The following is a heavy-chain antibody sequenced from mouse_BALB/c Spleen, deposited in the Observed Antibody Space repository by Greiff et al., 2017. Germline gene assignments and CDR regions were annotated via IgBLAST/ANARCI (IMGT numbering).Heavy chain of an antibody. CDR1: GFTFSSFG. CDR3: ARGATRYYAMDY. D-gene: IGHD1-1*01. Sequence: EVQLVESGGGLVQPGGSRKLSCAASGFTFSSFGMHWVRQAPEKGLEWVAYISSGSSTIYYADTVKGRFTISRDNPKNTLFLQMTSLRSEDTAMYYCARGATRYYAMDYWGQGTSVTVSS. J-gene: IGHJ4*01. V-gene: IGHV5-17*02. CDR2: ISSGSSTI.